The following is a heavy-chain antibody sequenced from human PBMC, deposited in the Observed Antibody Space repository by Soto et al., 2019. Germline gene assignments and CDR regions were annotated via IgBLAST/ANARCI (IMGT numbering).Heavy chain of an antibody. Sequence: ASVKVSCKASGYTFTSYGISWVRQAPGQGLEWMGWVSAYNGNTNYAQKLQDSVTMTTDTSTSTAYMEVRSLRSDDTAVYYCAIGGSSSCFDYWGQGTLVTVSS. CDR3: AIGGSSSCFDY. D-gene: IGHD6-13*01. CDR2: VSAYNGNT. J-gene: IGHJ5*01. V-gene: IGHV1-18*01. CDR1: GYTFTSYG.